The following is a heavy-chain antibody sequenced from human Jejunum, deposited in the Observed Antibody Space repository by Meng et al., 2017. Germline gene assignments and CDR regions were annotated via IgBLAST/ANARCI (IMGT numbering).Heavy chain of an antibody. J-gene: IGHJ4*02. CDR1: GCSVSRAGYQ. CDR2: AST. Sequence: QGHIQESGPGLVRPSETLSLRCTVSGCSVSRAGYQWGWIRQPPGKGLEWIGYASTNYNPSLKSRVTISLDTSRNQFSLSLSSVTAADTAVYYCARDHMGSLDYWGQGILVTVSS. V-gene: IGHV4-61*08. D-gene: IGHD1-26*01. CDR3: ARDHMGSLDY.